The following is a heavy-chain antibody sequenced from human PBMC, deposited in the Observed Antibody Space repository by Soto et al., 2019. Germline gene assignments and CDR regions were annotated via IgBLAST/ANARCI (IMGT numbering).Heavy chain of an antibody. V-gene: IGHV1-69*04. CDR2: IIPIPGIA. J-gene: IGHJ5*02. Sequence: SVKVSCKASGGTFSSYTISWVRQAPGQGLEWMGRIIPIPGIANYAQKFQGRVTITADKSTSTAYMELSSLRSEDTAVYYCARDRPDLIVVVPAATSSLASTVSNWFDPWGQGTLVTVSS. D-gene: IGHD2-2*01. CDR1: GGTFSSYT. CDR3: ARDRPDLIVVVPAATSSLASTVSNWFDP.